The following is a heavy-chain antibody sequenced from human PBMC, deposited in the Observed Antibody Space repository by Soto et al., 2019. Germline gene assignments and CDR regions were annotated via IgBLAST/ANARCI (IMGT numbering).Heavy chain of an antibody. Sequence: QVQLVQSGAEVKKPGASVKVSCKASGYTFTSYDINWVRQATGQGLEWMGWMNPNSGNTGYAQKFQGRVTMTRNTSISTAYMELSSLRSADTAVYYCARDRAVLVPAALNDYYSYGMDVWGQGNTVTVSS. CDR2: MNPNSGNT. CDR1: GYTFTSYD. CDR3: ARDRAVLVPAALNDYYSYGMDV. V-gene: IGHV1-8*01. D-gene: IGHD2-2*01. J-gene: IGHJ6*02.